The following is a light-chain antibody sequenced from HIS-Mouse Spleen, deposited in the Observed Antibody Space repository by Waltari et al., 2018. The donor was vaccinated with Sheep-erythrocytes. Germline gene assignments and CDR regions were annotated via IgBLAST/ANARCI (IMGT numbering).Light chain of an antibody. J-gene: IGLJ3*02. Sequence: QSALTQPASVSGSPGQSITISCTGTSSDVGSYHLVYWYQQHPGKAPKRMIYEGSKRPSGVSNRFSGSKSGNTASLTISGLQAEDEADYYCCSYAGSSTWVFGGGTKLTVL. CDR3: CSYAGSSTWV. CDR2: EGS. V-gene: IGLV2-23*01. CDR1: SSDVGSYHL.